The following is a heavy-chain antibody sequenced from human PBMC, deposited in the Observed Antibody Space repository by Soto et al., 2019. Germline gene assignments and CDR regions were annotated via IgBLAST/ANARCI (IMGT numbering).Heavy chain of an antibody. J-gene: IGHJ4*02. Sequence: QVQLVESGGGVVQPGRSLRLSCAASGFTFSSYGMHWVRQAPGKGLGWVAIISYDGSDKYYADSVKGRCTISRDSSKNTVYLEMNSLTTEDTAVYFCAKDNPAVDSWGQGTLVTVSS. V-gene: IGHV3-30*18. CDR2: ISYDGSDK. CDR3: AKDNPAVDS. CDR1: GFTFSSYG.